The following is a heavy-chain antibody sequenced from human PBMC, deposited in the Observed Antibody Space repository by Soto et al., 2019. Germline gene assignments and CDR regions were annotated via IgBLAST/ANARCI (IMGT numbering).Heavy chain of an antibody. D-gene: IGHD3-22*01. V-gene: IGHV3-53*01. CDR2: MYRAGNT. J-gene: IGHJ4*02. Sequence: GGSLRLSCAASGFSVSGNYMSWVRQAPGKGLEWVSLMYRAGNTYYADSVKGRFTISRDNSKNTLSLQMNSLRADDTAVYYCARDTFDRSGFPSYYFDLWGQGTLVTVSS. CDR3: ARDTFDRSGFPSYYFDL. CDR1: GFSVSGNY.